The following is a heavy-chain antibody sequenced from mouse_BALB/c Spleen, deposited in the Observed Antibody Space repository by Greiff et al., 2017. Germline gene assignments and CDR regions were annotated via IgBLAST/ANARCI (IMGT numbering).Heavy chain of an antibody. Sequence: EVQGVESGGGLVQPGGSRKLSCAASGFTFSSFGMHWVRQAPEKGLEWVAYISSGSSTIYYADTVKGRFTISRDNPKNTLFLQMTSLRSEDTAMYYCASGGNLYYVDYWGQGTTLTVSS. D-gene: IGHD2-1*01. V-gene: IGHV5-17*02. CDR2: ISSGSSTI. CDR1: GFTFSSFG. J-gene: IGHJ2*01. CDR3: ASGGNLYYVDY.